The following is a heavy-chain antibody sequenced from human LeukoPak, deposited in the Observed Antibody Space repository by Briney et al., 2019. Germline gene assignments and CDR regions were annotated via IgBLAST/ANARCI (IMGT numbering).Heavy chain of an antibody. D-gene: IGHD3-3*01. CDR3: ARDLLETYDFWSGYYTSWFDP. V-gene: IGHV4-4*07. Sequence: SETLSLTCAVYGGSFSGYYWSWIRQPAGKGLEWIGRIYTSGSTNYNPSLKSRVTMSVDTSKNQFSLKLSSVTAADTAVYYCARDLLETYDFWSGYYTSWFDPWGQGTLVTVSS. CDR1: GGSFSGYY. J-gene: IGHJ5*02. CDR2: IYTSGST.